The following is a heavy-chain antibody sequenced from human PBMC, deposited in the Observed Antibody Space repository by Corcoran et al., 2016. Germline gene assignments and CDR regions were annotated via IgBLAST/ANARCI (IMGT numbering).Heavy chain of an antibody. V-gene: IGHV1-46*01. Sequence: QVQLVQSGAEVKKPGASVKVSCKASGYTFTSYYMHWVRQAPGQGLEWMGIINPSGGSTSYAQKFQGRVTMTRDTSTSTVYMELSSLRSEDTAVDYCARGHSRGGYYFRFDPWGQGTLVTVSS. CDR2: INPSGGST. D-gene: IGHD3-3*01. J-gene: IGHJ5*02. CDR3: ARGHSRGGYYFRFDP. CDR1: GYTFTSYY.